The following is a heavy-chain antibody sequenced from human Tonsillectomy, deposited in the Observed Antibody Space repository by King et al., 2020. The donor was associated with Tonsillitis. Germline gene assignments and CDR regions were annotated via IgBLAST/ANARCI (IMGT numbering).Heavy chain of an antibody. CDR1: GGSFSGCY. D-gene: IGHD3-22*01. CDR3: ASENSSGYYEPDY. V-gene: IGHV4-34*01. Sequence: VQLQQWGAGLLKPSETLSLTCAVYGGSFSGCYWSWIRQPPGKGLEWIGEINHSGSTNYNPSLKSRVTISVDTSKNQFSLKLSSVTAADTAVYYCASENSSGYYEPDYWGQGTLVTVSS. CDR2: INHSGST. J-gene: IGHJ4*02.